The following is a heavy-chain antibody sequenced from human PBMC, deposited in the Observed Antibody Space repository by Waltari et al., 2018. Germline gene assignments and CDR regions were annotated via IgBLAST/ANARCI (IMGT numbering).Heavy chain of an antibody. CDR3: ATDRGSWYLDAFDI. V-gene: IGHV4-59*01. D-gene: IGHD6-13*01. Sequence: QVQLQESGPGLVKPSETLSLTCTVSGGSISSYYWSWIRQPPGKGLEWIGYIYYSGSTNYNPSLKSRVTISVDTSKNQFSLKLSSVTAADTAVYYCATDRGSWYLDAFDIWGQGTMVTVSS. CDR1: GGSISSYY. J-gene: IGHJ3*02. CDR2: IYYSGST.